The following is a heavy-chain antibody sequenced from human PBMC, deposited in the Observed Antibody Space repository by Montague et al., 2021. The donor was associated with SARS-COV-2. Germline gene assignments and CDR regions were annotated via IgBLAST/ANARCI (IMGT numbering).Heavy chain of an antibody. CDR2: IYSNGDK. CDR3: AHLIRHYDIFTRIPFDA. J-gene: IGHJ4*02. CDR1: GFSLSTPNVG. Sequence: PALVKPTQTLTLTCTFSGFSLSTPNVGVAWIRQPPGKALEWLAVIYSNGDKRYSPSLQRRLTITEDTSRNQVVVSLTNVDPLDTATYYCAHLIRHYDIFTRIPFDAWGQGTQVTVSS. V-gene: IGHV2-5*01. D-gene: IGHD3-9*01.